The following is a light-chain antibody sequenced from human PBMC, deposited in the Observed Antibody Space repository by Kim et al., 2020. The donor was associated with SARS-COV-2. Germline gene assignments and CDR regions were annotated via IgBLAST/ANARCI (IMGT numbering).Light chain of an antibody. V-gene: IGKV3-20*01. CDR1: QSVRSNC. Sequence: GERAALTCRASQSVRSNCLAWYQQRPGQAPRLLIYGASSRATGIPERFSGSGSGTDFTLTISRLEPGDFAVYYCQQYGSSPPGITFGQGTRLEIK. J-gene: IGKJ5*01. CDR2: GAS. CDR3: QQYGSSPPGIT.